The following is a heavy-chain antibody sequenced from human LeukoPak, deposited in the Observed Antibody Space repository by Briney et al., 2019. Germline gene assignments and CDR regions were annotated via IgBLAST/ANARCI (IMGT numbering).Heavy chain of an antibody. J-gene: IGHJ4*02. CDR2: IYHSGGT. D-gene: IGHD3-16*01. CDR3: ARVSSGGYFDD. V-gene: IGHV4-30-2*01. Sequence: PSQTLSLTCAVSGGSVSGGGYSWSWIRQPPGKGREWIGYIYHSGGTYYNPSLKSRVTISVDGSKNQFSLKLTSVSAADTAVYYCARVSSGGYFDDWGQGTLVSVSS. CDR1: GGSVSGGGYS.